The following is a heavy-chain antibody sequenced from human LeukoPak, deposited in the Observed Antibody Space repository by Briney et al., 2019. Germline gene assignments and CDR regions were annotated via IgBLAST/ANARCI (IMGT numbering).Heavy chain of an antibody. D-gene: IGHD3-10*01. CDR2: ISGSGGST. CDR3: AKDLNGSGPDFDY. J-gene: IGHJ4*02. V-gene: IGHV3-23*01. CDR1: GFTFSSYA. Sequence: GGSLRLSCAASGFTFSSYAMTWVRQAPGKGLEWVSGISGSGGSTNYADSVKGRFTISRDNSKDTLYLQMNSLRAEDTAVYYCAKDLNGSGPDFDYWGQGTLVTVSS.